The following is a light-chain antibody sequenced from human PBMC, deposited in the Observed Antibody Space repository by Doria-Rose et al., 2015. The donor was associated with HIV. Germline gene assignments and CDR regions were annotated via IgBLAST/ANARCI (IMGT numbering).Light chain of an antibody. V-gene: IGKV3-20*01. CDR3: HQYGTSSA. Sequence: TQSPGTLSLSPGERATLSCRASQSFSSTYLAWYQQKPGQAPSLLIYDVSTRATGIPDRFSASGSGTDFTLTINRLQPEDCALYHGHQYGTSSAFGQGTKAEI. CDR2: DVS. J-gene: IGKJ1*01. CDR1: QSFSSTY.